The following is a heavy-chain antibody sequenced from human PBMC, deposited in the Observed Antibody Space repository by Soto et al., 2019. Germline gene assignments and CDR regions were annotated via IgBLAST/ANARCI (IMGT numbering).Heavy chain of an antibody. D-gene: IGHD2-21*01. Sequence: QVQLQESGPGLVRPSQTLSLTCTVSGGSISGGGHYWGWIRQPPGKGLEWIGFMYYTGYTYYNPSLKSRLFISVDTSMNQFSLELTSVTAADTAVYYCASSDPYYFFDYWGLGTLVTVSS. V-gene: IGHV4-31*03. CDR2: MYYTGYT. CDR3: ASSDPYYFFDY. CDR1: GGSISGGGHY. J-gene: IGHJ4*02.